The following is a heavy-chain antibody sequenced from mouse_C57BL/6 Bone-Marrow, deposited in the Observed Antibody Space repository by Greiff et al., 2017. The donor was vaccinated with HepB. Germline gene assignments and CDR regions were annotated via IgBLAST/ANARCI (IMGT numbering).Heavy chain of an antibody. CDR3: ASYQDDGSSCGFAY. CDR1: GYTFTSYW. V-gene: IGHV1-50*01. J-gene: IGHJ3*01. Sequence: QVQLQQPGAELVKPGASVQLSCKASGYTFTSYWMQWVKQRPGQGLEWIGEIDPSDSYTNSNQKFKGKATVTVDTSSSTAYMQLIRLTSVDSAVYYCASYQDDGSSCGFAYWGQGTLVTVSA. D-gene: IGHD1-1*01. CDR2: IDPSDSYT.